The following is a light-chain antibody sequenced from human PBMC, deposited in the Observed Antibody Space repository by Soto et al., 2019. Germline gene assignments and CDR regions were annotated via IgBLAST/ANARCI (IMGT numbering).Light chain of an antibody. J-gene: IGKJ2*01. CDR3: QQYGRSPRYT. CDR2: GAS. V-gene: IGKV3-20*01. CDR1: QSVSSTY. Sequence: EIVLTQSPGTLSLSPGERATLSCRASQSVSSTYLAWHQQKPGQAPRLLIYGASSRATGIPDRFRGSGSGTDFTLTSSRLEPEEFAVYYCQQYGRSPRYTFGQGTKLEIK.